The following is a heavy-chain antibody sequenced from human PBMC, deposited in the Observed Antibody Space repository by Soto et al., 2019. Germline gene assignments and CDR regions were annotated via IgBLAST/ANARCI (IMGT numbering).Heavy chain of an antibody. Sequence: EVQLLESGGGLVQPGGSLRLSCAASGFTFTNYAMNWVRHSPGKGPEWVASVIGTGIDTYHAASVKGRFTISRDNSRNTMYLEMHRLRAADTAMYPCAKATRGQCIGAHCYAFDFWGQGILVTVS. J-gene: IGHJ4*02. D-gene: IGHD2-15*01. CDR1: GFTFTNYA. CDR3: AKATRGQCIGAHCYAFDF. V-gene: IGHV3-23*01. CDR2: VIGTGIDT.